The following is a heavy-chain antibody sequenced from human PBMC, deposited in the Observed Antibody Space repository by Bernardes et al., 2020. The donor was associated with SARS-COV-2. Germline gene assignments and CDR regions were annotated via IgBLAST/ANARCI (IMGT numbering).Heavy chain of an antibody. J-gene: IGHJ4*02. CDR1: GFTVSSNY. Sequence: GGSLRLSCAVYGFTVSSNYMGWVRQAPGKGLEWVSVIDSSGTTYYTDSVKGRFTISRDKSKNTLYLQMNSLRAEDTAVYYCARGLVFFDYWGQGTLVTVSS. D-gene: IGHD3-3*01. CDR3: ARGLVFFDY. CDR2: IDSSGTT. V-gene: IGHV3-53*01.